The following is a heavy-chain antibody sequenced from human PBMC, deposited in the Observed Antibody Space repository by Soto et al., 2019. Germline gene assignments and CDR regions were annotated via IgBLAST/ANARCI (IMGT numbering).Heavy chain of an antibody. J-gene: IGHJ6*02. D-gene: IGHD2-15*01. CDR3: ARYCSGGSCYPFYYYGMDV. CDR1: GERFTRYW. Sequence: GWSLKISCTGSGERFTRYWIGWVRQMPGKGLGWMGIIYPGDSDTRYSPSFQGQVTISADKSISTAYLQWSSLKASDTAMYYCARYCSGGSCYPFYYYGMDVWGQGTTVTVSS. V-gene: IGHV5-51*01. CDR2: IYPGDSDT.